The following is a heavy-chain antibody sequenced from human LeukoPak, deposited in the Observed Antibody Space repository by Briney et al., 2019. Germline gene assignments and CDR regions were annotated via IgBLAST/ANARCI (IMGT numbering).Heavy chain of an antibody. CDR1: GFTFSSYA. CDR3: AKDLYDSSGYYPGY. J-gene: IGHJ4*02. V-gene: IGHV3-23*01. D-gene: IGHD3-22*01. Sequence: PGGSLRLSCAAPGFTFSSYAMSWVRQAPGKGLEWVSAISGSGGSTYYADSVKGRFTISRDNSKNTLYLQMNSLRAEDTAVYYCAKDLYDSSGYYPGYWGQGTLVTVSS. CDR2: ISGSGGST.